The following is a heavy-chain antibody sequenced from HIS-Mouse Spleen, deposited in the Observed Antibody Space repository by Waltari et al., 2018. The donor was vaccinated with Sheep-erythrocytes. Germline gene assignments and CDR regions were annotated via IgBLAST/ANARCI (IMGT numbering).Heavy chain of an antibody. V-gene: IGHV1-8*01. CDR2: RNPNSGNT. D-gene: IGHD2-8*01. CDR1: GYTFTSYD. J-gene: IGHJ3*02. Sequence: QVQLVQSGAEVKKPGASVKVSCKASGYTFTSYDINWVRQDTGQGLEGMGWRNPNSGNTGYAQKFQGRVTMTRNTSISTAYMELSSLRSEDTAVYYCARANIPQFAFDIWGQGTMVTVSS. CDR3: ARANIPQFAFDI.